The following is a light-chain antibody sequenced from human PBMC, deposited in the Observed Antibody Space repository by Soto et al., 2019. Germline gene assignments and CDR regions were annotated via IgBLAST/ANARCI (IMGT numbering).Light chain of an antibody. CDR1: QSVSNNY. Sequence: EIVLTQSPGTLFLSPGERATLSCRASQSVSNNYLAWYQQQPGQAPRPLIYGASSRATGIPDRFSGSGSGTDFLLTISRLDPEDFAVYHCQQYGTSPLTFGPGTKVDIK. CDR3: QQYGTSPLT. CDR2: GAS. J-gene: IGKJ3*01. V-gene: IGKV3-20*01.